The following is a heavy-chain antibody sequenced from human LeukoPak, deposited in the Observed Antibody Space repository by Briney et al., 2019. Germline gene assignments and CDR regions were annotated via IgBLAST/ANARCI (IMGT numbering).Heavy chain of an antibody. V-gene: IGHV4-61*02. CDR1: SGSISSGNYY. CDR2: IYTSGST. D-gene: IGHD3-16*01. J-gene: IGHJ3*02. Sequence: SQTLSLTCTVSSGSISSGNYYWSWIRQPAGKGLEWIGRIYTSGSTNYNLSLKSRVTISVDTSKDQFSLKLSSVTAADTAMYYCARSRMGDAFDIWGQGTMVTVSS. CDR3: ARSRMGDAFDI.